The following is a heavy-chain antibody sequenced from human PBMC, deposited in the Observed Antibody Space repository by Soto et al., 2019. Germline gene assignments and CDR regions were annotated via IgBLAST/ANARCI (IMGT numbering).Heavy chain of an antibody. CDR1: GGSISSSSYY. CDR3: ARQTSYYYDSSGDFDY. D-gene: IGHD3-22*01. CDR2: IYYSGST. J-gene: IGHJ4*02. V-gene: IGHV4-39*01. Sequence: QLQLQESGPGLVKPSETLSLTCTDSGGSISSSSYYWGWIRQPPGKGLEWIGSIYYSGSTYYNPSLKSRVTISVDTSKNQFSLKLSSVTAADTAVYYCARQTSYYYDSSGDFDYWGQGTLVTVSS.